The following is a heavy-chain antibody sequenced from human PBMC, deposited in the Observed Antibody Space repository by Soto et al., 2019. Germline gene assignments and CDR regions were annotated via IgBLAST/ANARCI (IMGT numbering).Heavy chain of an antibody. CDR3: ARVFSSGSGWMYYFDF. CDR2: IYYTGAT. D-gene: IGHD6-25*01. CDR1: SGSISTGNW. V-gene: IGHV4-4*02. J-gene: IGHJ4*02. Sequence: QVELQESGPRLVKSSGTLSLTCEVSSGSISTGNWWSWVRQPPGKGLEWIGEIYYTGATNYNPSLKVRVTMTIDKSKYQFSLILTSATAADTAVYYCARVFSSGSGWMYYFDFWGQGILVSVSS.